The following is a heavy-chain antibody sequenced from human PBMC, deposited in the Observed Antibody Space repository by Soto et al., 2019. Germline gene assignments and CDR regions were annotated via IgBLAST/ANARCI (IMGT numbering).Heavy chain of an antibody. J-gene: IGHJ6*03. V-gene: IGHV3-9*03. D-gene: IGHD6-13*01. Sequence: GGSLRLSCAASGFTFDDYAMHWVRQAPGKGLEWVSGISWNRGHIDYADSVKGRFTISRDNSENSLYLQMSSLRAEDMALYYCARRGYGSRWPNVYMDVWGKGATVTVSS. CDR3: ARRGYGSRWPNVYMDV. CDR2: ISWNRGHI. CDR1: GFTFDDYA.